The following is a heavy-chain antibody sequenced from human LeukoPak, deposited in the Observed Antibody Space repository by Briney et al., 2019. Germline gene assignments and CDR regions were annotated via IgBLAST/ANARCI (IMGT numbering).Heavy chain of an antibody. Sequence: SVKVSCKASGGTFSSYAISWVRQAPGQGLEWMGRIIPIFGTANYAQKFQGRVTITTDESTSTAYTELSSLRSEDTAVYYCARARGGDYYDSSGYLGYWGQGTLVTVSS. D-gene: IGHD3-22*01. CDR1: GGTFSSYA. CDR2: IIPIFGTA. J-gene: IGHJ4*02. CDR3: ARARGGDYYDSSGYLGY. V-gene: IGHV1-69*05.